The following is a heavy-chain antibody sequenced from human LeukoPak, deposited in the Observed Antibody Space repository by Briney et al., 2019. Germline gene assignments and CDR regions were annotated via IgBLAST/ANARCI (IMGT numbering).Heavy chain of an antibody. J-gene: IGHJ4*02. D-gene: IGHD1-1*01. CDR1: GGSISSSGHY. Sequence: SETLSLTCTVSGGSISSSGHYWDWIRQPPGKGLEWIGSISYSGSTYYNPSLKSRLTISVDTSKNQFSLKHSSVTAAETAVYYCAKRATTNFDYWGEGTLVTVSS. CDR2: ISYSGST. V-gene: IGHV4-39*01. CDR3: AKRATTNFDY.